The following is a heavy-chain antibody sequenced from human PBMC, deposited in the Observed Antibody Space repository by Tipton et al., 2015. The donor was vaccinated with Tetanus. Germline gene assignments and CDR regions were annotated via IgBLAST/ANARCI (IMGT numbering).Heavy chain of an antibody. V-gene: IGHV4-34*01. CDR2: INHSGST. Sequence: PSLTCAVYGGSFSGYYWSWIRQPPGKGLEWIGEINHSGSTNYNPSLKSRVTISVDTSKNQFSLKLSSVTAADTAVYYCARGPRIQPNVYPFDYWGQGTLVTVSS. J-gene: IGHJ4*02. CDR3: ARGPRIQPNVYPFDY. D-gene: IGHD2-2*01. CDR1: GGSFSGYY.